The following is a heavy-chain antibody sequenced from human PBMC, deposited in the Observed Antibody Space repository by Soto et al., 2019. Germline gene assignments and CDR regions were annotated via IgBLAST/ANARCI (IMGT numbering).Heavy chain of an antibody. D-gene: IGHD3-3*01. J-gene: IGHJ6*02. CDR2: IYYSGST. Sequence: PSETLSLTCTVSGGSISSGDYYWSWIRQHPGKGLEWIGYIYYSGSTYYNPSLKSRVTISVDTSKNQFSLKLSSVTAADTAVYYCARSSSAIFGVVIIQAIDYGMDVWGQGTTVTVSS. CDR3: ARSSSAIFGVVIIQAIDYGMDV. V-gene: IGHV4-61*08. CDR1: GGSISSGDYY.